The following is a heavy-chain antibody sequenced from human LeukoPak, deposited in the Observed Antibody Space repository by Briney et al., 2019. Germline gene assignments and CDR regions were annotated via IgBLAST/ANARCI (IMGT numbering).Heavy chain of an antibody. D-gene: IGHD4-17*01. CDR3: ARGRTVHYYYYYGMDV. Sequence: GSLRLSCAASGFTFISYAMSWIRQPPGKGLEWIGEINHSGSTNYNPSLKSRVTISVDTSKNQFSLKLSSVTAADTAVYYCARGRTVHYYYYYGMDVWGQGTTVTVSS. CDR1: GFTFISYA. CDR2: INHSGST. V-gene: IGHV4-34*01. J-gene: IGHJ6*02.